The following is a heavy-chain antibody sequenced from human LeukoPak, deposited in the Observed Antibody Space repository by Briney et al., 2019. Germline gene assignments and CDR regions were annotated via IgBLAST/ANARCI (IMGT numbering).Heavy chain of an antibody. CDR1: GGSISSSSYY. D-gene: IGHD3-9*01. V-gene: IGHV4-39*02. CDR2: LYYSGST. J-gene: IGHJ4*02. CDR3: AREVAIGGDILTGYPSRDY. Sequence: SETLSLTCTVSGGSISSSSYYWGWIRQPPGKGLEWFGSLYYSGSTYYNPSLKSRVTMSGDTSKNQFSLKLSSVTAADTAVYYCAREVAIGGDILTGYPSRDYWGQGTLVTVSS.